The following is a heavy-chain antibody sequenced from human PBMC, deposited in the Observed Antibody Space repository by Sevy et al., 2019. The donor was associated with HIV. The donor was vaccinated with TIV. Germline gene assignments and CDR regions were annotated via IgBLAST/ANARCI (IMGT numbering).Heavy chain of an antibody. CDR3: ARVICSSTSCYKPVHAFDI. D-gene: IGHD2-2*02. CDR1: GFTFSSYW. CDR2: IKQDGSEK. Sequence: GASLKISCAASGFTFSSYWMSWVRQAPGKGLEWVANIKQDGSEKYYVDSVKGRFTISRDNAKNSLYLQMNSLRAEDTAVYYCARVICSSTSCYKPVHAFDIWGQGTMVTVSS. V-gene: IGHV3-7*01. J-gene: IGHJ3*02.